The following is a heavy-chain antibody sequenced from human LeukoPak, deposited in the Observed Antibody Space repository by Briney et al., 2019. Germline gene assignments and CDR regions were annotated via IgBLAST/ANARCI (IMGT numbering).Heavy chain of an antibody. J-gene: IGHJ4*02. D-gene: IGHD6-19*01. V-gene: IGHV3-74*01. CDR2: INSDGSST. CDR3: AREWEAVAGTDY. CDR1: GFTFSSYW. Sequence: GGSLRLSCAASGFTFSSYWMHWFRQAPGKGLVWVSRINSDGSSTSYADSVKGRFTISRDNAKNTLYLQMNSLRAEDTAVYYCAREWEAVAGTDYWGQGTLVTVSS.